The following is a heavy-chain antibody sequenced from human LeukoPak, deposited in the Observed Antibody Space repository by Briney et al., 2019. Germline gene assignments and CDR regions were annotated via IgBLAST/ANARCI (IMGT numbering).Heavy chain of an antibody. CDR2: IYYSGST. J-gene: IGHJ5*02. Sequence: SETLSLTCTVSGDSIRSYYWSWIRQPPGKGLEWIGYIYYSGSTNYNPSLKSRVTISLDTSKNHFSLKVSPVTAADTAVYYCASGNYDFWSGHPNWFDPWGQGTLVTVSS. D-gene: IGHD3-3*01. CDR3: ASGNYDFWSGHPNWFDP. CDR1: GDSIRSYY. V-gene: IGHV4-59*01.